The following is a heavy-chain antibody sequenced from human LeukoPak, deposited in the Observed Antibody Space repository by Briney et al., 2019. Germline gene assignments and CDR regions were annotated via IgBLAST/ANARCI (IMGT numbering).Heavy chain of an antibody. CDR1: GFTFISYT. CDR2: ISPSSSTI. CDR3: ARDEAGSGYYSDY. D-gene: IGHD3-22*01. V-gene: IGHV3-48*02. J-gene: IGHJ4*02. Sequence: GGSLRLTCAASGFTFISYTMSWVRQAPGKGLEWVSCISPSSSTIYYADSVKGRFTISRDNAKNSLYLQMNSLRDEDTAVYYCARDEAGSGYYSDYWGQGTLVTVSS.